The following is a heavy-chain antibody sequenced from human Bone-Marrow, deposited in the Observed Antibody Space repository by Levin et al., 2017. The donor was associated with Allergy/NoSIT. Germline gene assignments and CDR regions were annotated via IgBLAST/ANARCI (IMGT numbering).Heavy chain of an antibody. D-gene: IGHD1-26*01. J-gene: IGHJ4*02. V-gene: IGHV3-73*01. CDR1: GFSFSYSA. CDR2: IRSKTNNYAT. Sequence: GESLKISCAASGFSFSYSAMHWVRQASGKGLEWLGRIRSKTNNYATRYAESLEGRFSISRDDSKSTTYLQMDSLKIEDTAMYYCTTLSAYNTTDSWNYWGQGILVTVSS. CDR3: TTLSAYNTTDSWNY.